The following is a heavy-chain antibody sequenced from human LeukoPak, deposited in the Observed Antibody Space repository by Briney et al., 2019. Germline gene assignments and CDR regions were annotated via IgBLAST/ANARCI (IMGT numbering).Heavy chain of an antibody. D-gene: IGHD5-18*01. J-gene: IGHJ4*02. Sequence: GASVTVSCKPSGYTFTGYYMQWVRQAPGQGLEWMGWINPNSGGTNYAQKFQGWVTMTRDTSISTAYMELSRLRSDDTAVYYCARASFRGYSYGYLGYWGQGTLVTVSS. CDR2: INPNSGGT. CDR1: GYTFTGYY. CDR3: ARASFRGYSYGYLGY. V-gene: IGHV1-2*04.